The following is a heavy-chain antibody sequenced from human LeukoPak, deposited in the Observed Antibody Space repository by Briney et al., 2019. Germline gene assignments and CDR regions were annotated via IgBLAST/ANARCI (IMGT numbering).Heavy chain of an antibody. J-gene: IGHJ4*02. CDR1: GFIFNSLA. D-gene: IGHD2-15*01. Sequence: GGSLRLSCVGSGFIFNSLAMSWVRQAPGKGLEWVSTISGGGGYTYFADSVKGRFTVSRDDSKSMHFLQMNSLRPEDTALYFCAKRITMSAGYYLDSWGRGTLVTVSS. CDR3: AKRITMSAGYYLDS. V-gene: IGHV3-23*01. CDR2: ISGGGGYT.